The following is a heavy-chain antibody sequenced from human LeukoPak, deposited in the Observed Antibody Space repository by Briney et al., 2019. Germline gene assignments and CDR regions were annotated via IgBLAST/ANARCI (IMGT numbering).Heavy chain of an antibody. CDR2: INHSGST. CDR1: GVSFSGYD. J-gene: IGHJ4*02. D-gene: IGHD3/OR15-3a*01. Sequence: SETLSLTCAVYGVSFSGYDWRWVRQPPGKGGEWVGEINHSGSTNYNPSLKSRVTISVNPSKTQFSLKLSSVTPADTAVYYCARGSFDFAEVQDYWGQGTLVPGPS. CDR3: ARGSFDFAEVQDY. V-gene: IGHV4-34*01.